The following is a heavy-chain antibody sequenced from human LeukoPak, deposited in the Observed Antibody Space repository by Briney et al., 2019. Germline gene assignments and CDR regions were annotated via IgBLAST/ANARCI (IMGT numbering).Heavy chain of an antibody. CDR1: GDSISSYY. D-gene: IGHD3-10*01. J-gene: IGHJ6*02. CDR2: IYTIGST. V-gene: IGHV4-4*07. Sequence: PSETLSLTCTVSGDSISSYYWSWIRQPAGKGLEWIGRIYTIGSTNYNPSLKSRVTMSVDTSKNQLSLKLSSVTAADTAVYYCARDRRFGELFNYYYGMDVWGQGTTVTVSS. CDR3: ARDRRFGELFNYYYGMDV.